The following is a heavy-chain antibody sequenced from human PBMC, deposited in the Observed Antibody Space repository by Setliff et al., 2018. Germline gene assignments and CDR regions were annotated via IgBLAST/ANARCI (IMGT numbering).Heavy chain of an antibody. J-gene: IGHJ3*02. D-gene: IGHD3-10*01. Sequence: PSETLSLTCIVSGGSISGYYWAWVRQPPGKELEWIGRIYITGSTDYNPSLKSRVTISEDTSKNQFSLELSSVTAADTAVYFCARGFPYGVTTYGLDIWGRGTMVTVSS. CDR3: ARGFPYGVTTYGLDI. V-gene: IGHV4-59*13. CDR1: GGSISGYY. CDR2: IYITGST.